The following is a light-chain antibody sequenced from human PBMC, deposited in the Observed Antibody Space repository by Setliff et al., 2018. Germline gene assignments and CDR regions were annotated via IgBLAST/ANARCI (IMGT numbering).Light chain of an antibody. CDR2: EVI. V-gene: IGLV2-23*02. J-gene: IGLJ3*02. Sequence: QSALTQPASVSGSPGQSITISCTGTSSDIGHYNLVSWYQKSPDKAPKLIIYEVIRRPSGVSNRFSGSKSGNTASLTISGLQAEDEADYYCSSYVRSSILFGGGTKVTVL. CDR3: SSYVRSSIL. CDR1: SSDIGHYNL.